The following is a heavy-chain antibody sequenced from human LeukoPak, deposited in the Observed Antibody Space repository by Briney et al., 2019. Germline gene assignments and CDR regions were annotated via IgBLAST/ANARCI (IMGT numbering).Heavy chain of an antibody. CDR2: IWNDGTTT. Sequence: PGGSLRLSCAASGFTFSTYWMHWVRQTPGKGLVWVSSIWNDGTTTNYADSVKGRFTISRDNAKNTLYLQMNSLRAEDTAVYYCVRLYKIEGADLWGRGTLVTVSS. J-gene: IGHJ2*01. CDR1: GFTFSTYW. D-gene: IGHD1-14*01. CDR3: VRLYKIEGADL. V-gene: IGHV3-74*01.